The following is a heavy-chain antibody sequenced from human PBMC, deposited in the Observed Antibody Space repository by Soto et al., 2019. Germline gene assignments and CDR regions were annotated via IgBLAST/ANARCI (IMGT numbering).Heavy chain of an antibody. D-gene: IGHD5-12*01. V-gene: IGHV4-4*07. CDR1: DGSLIAFD. CDR2: IFSSGST. CDR3: AREGSYSAYNFAHGIQLWSFDF. Sequence: PSVPLSLSCTFSDGSLIAFDWRWVRTNAGKGLEWIGRIFSSGSTSFNPSLESRVAMSVDTSKNHFSLNLSSVTAADMAVYYCAREGSYSAYNFAHGIQLWSFDFWGQGDLVSVSS. J-gene: IGHJ4*02.